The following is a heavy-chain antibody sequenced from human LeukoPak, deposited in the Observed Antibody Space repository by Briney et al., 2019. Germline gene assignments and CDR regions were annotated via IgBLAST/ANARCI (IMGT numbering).Heavy chain of an antibody. J-gene: IGHJ5*02. Sequence: TGGSLRLSCEASGFTFSTHWMHWVRQGPGKGLEWVSRMNGDGSSIKYADSVKGRFTISRDNAKNTLYLQMNSLRAEDTAVYYCAKALVGSAWGQGTLVTVSS. D-gene: IGHD6-25*01. CDR2: MNGDGSSI. CDR3: AKALVGSA. CDR1: GFTFSTHW. V-gene: IGHV3-74*01.